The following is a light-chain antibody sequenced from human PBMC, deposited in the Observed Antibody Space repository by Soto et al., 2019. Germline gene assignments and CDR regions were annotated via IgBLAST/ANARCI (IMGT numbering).Light chain of an antibody. CDR3: QQYNNWPLT. Sequence: EIVMTQSSVTLSVSPGERATLSCRASQSVSRNLAWYQQKPGQTPRLLIYGTSTSATGIPARFSGSGSGTEFSLTISSLQSEDFAVYYCQQYNNWPLTFGGGTKV. V-gene: IGKV3-15*01. CDR1: QSVSRN. J-gene: IGKJ4*01. CDR2: GTS.